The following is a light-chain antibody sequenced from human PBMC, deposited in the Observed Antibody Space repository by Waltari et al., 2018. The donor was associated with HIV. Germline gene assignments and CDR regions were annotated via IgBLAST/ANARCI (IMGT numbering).Light chain of an antibody. CDR3: QKYYSVPPT. J-gene: IGKJ4*01. CDR1: LTVFYSSFDPNY. Sequence: DLVMTHSPHLLALPLAQTTIINSTSSLTVFYSSFDPNYLPWYLHTPCPSHKLLNFWASTRAFGVHDRFSGSGAGNDFSLTISSLQADDVGIYYCQKYYSVPPTFGGGTKVEI. CDR2: WAS. V-gene: IGKV4-1*01.